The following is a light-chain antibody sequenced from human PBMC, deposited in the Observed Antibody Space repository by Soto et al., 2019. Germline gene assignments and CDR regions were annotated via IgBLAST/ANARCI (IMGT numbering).Light chain of an antibody. CDR3: SAYTSTITVA. Sequence: QSALTQPASVFGSPGQSITVSCTRTSSDVGDYSSVSWYQQHPGKAPKLIISDVTNRPSGVSNRFSGSKSGNTASLTISGLQAEDEADYYCSAYTSTITVAFGEGTKLTVL. CDR1: SSDVGDYSS. V-gene: IGLV2-14*01. CDR2: DVT. J-gene: IGLJ2*01.